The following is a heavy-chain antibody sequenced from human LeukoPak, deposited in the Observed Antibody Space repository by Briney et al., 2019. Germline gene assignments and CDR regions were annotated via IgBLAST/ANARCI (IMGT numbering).Heavy chain of an antibody. CDR3: AKGGSQRYFDWLILGHDAFDI. CDR2: ISYDGSNK. J-gene: IGHJ3*02. Sequence: GRSLRLSCAASGFTFSSYAMHWVRQAPGKGLEWVAVISYDGSNKYYADSVKGRFTISRDNSKNTLYLQMNSLRAEDTAVYYCAKGGSQRYFDWLILGHDAFDIWGQGTMVTVSS. V-gene: IGHV3-30*04. CDR1: GFTFSSYA. D-gene: IGHD3-9*01.